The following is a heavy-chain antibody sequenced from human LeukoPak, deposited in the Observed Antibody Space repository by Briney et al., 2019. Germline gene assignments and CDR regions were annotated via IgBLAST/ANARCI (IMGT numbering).Heavy chain of an antibody. CDR3: ARPKENYGDYVDAFDI. D-gene: IGHD4-17*01. J-gene: IGHJ3*02. CDR2: IYYSGST. V-gene: IGHV4-59*01. CDR1: GGSISSYY. Sequence: PSETLSLTCTVSGGSISSYYWSWIRQPPGKGLEWIGYIYYSGSTNYNPSLKSRVTISVDTSKNQFSLRLSSVTAADTAVYYCARPKENYGDYVDAFDIWGQGTMVTVSS.